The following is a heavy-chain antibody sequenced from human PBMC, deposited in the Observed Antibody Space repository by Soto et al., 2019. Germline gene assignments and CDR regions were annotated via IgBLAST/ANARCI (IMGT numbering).Heavy chain of an antibody. J-gene: IGHJ4*02. Sequence: SETLSLTCTVSGGSVSSSSYYWGWIRQPPGKGLEWVGSVYYSGSTYYNPSLKSRVTVSVDTSKNQFSLHLSSVTAADTAVYYCARHTYGNNRYYFDLWGQGTLVTVSS. CDR1: GGSVSSSSYY. CDR3: ARHTYGNNRYYFDL. V-gene: IGHV4-39*01. D-gene: IGHD4-17*01. CDR2: VYYSGST.